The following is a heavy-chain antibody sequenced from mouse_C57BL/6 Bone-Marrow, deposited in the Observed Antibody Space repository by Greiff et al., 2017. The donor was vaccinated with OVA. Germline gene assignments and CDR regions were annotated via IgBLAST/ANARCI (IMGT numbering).Heavy chain of an antibody. D-gene: IGHD2-4*01. Sequence: QVQLQQSGAELARPGASVKLSCKASGYTFTSYGISWVKQRTGQGLEWIGEIYPRSGNTYYNEKFKGKATLTADKSSSTAYMELRSLTSEDSAVYFCARPGYDYDYWYFDVWGTGTTVTVSS. V-gene: IGHV1-81*01. CDR2: IYPRSGNT. CDR3: ARPGYDYDYWYFDV. CDR1: GYTFTSYG. J-gene: IGHJ1*03.